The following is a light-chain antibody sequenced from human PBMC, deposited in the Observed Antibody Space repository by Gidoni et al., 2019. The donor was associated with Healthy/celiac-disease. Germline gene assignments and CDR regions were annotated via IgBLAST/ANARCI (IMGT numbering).Light chain of an antibody. Sequence: SYVLPQPPSVSVAPGKTARITCGGNNIGSKSVHWYQQQPGQAPVLGVYDDSDRPSGIPERFSGSNSGNTATLTSSRVEAGDEADYYCQVWDSSSDHRGVFGGGTKLTVL. J-gene: IGLJ3*02. V-gene: IGLV3-21*03. CDR3: QVWDSSSDHRGV. CDR1: NIGSKS. CDR2: DDS.